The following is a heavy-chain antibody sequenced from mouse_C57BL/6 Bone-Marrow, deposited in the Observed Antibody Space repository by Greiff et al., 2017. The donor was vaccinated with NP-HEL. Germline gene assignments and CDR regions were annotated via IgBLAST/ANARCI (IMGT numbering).Heavy chain of an antibody. Sequence: EVQLQQSGPELVKPGASVKISCKASGYTFTDYYMNWVKQSHGKSLEWIGDINPNNGGTSYNQKFKGKATLTVDKSSSTAYMELRSLTSEDSAVYYCERRGIYYGRWFAYWGQGTLVTVSA. CDR1: GYTFTDYY. CDR2: INPNNGGT. J-gene: IGHJ3*01. V-gene: IGHV1-26*01. CDR3: ERRGIYYGRWFAY. D-gene: IGHD2-1*01.